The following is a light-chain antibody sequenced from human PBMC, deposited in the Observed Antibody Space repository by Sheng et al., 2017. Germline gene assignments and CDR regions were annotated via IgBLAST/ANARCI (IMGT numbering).Light chain of an antibody. CDR3: QTWGTGIWV. Sequence: QLVLTQSPSASASLGAPVNLTCTLSSGHSYYAIAWHQQQPEXGPRYLMKVNSDGSHNKGDGTPGRFSGSSSGAERYLTISSLQSEDEADYYCQTWGTGIWVFGGGTKLTV. CDR2: VNSDGSH. J-gene: IGLJ3*02. V-gene: IGLV4-69*01. CDR1: SGHSYYA.